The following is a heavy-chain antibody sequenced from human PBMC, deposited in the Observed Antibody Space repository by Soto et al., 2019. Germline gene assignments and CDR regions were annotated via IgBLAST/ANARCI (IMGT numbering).Heavy chain of an antibody. CDR3: ARGGYSSFAY. Sequence: LSLTCTVSGGSISSYYWSWIRQPPGKGLEWIGYIYYSGSTNYNPSLKSRVTISVDTSKNQFSLKLSSVTAADTAVYYCARGGYSSFAYWGQGTLVTVSS. CDR1: GGSISSYY. CDR2: IYYSGST. V-gene: IGHV4-59*01. D-gene: IGHD6-6*01. J-gene: IGHJ4*02.